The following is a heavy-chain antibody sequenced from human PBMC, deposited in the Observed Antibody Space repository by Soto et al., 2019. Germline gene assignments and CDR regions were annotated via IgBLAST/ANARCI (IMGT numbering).Heavy chain of an antibody. Sequence: QVQLQESGPGLVKPSQTLSLTCTVSGGSISSGDYYWSWIRQHPGKGLEWIGYIYYSGSTYYNPYRKSRVTKAVDTSKNQFSLKLSSVTAADTAVYYCARWWSGSRQGFDPWGQGTLVTVSS. CDR1: GGSISSGDYY. CDR2: IYYSGST. CDR3: ARWWSGSRQGFDP. V-gene: IGHV4-31*03. J-gene: IGHJ5*02. D-gene: IGHD3-3*01.